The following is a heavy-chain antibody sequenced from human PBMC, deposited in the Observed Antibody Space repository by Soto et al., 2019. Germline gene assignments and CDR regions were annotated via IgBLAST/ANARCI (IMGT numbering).Heavy chain of an antibody. D-gene: IGHD3-10*01. J-gene: IGHJ4*02. CDR3: ARDLDGSGSYSTNY. V-gene: IGHV1-18*01. Sequence: ASVNVACKTSGYPFSSIGISWLRHAPGQGLEWMGGISPHKDDTYYAQRLKGRVTMTTDTSTRPAYMELRSLRSDDTAVYFCARDLDGSGSYSTNYWGQGTLVTVSS. CDR1: GYPFSSIG. CDR2: ISPHKDDT.